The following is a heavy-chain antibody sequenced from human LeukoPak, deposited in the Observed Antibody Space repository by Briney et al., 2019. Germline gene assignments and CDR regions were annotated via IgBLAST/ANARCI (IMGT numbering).Heavy chain of an antibody. CDR2: ISHDGSNR. CDR3: ARDSNGGSYCRGLDY. CDR1: VFTFSSYA. J-gene: IGHJ4*02. Sequence: GGSLRLSCAASVFTFSSYAMHWVRPAPGKGLEWVAVISHDGSNRYYEDYLKGRFTISRDNSKNTLYLQMNSLRAKDTAVYYCARDSNGGSYCRGLDYWGQGTLVTVSS. D-gene: IGHD1-26*01. V-gene: IGHV3-30*04.